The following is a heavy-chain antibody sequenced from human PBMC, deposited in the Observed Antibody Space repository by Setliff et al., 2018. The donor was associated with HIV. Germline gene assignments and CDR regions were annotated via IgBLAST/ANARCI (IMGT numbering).Heavy chain of an antibody. CDR3: ASARIPTGGTSTSFDY. J-gene: IGHJ4*02. CDR2: ISYDGRTT. CDR1: GFTFSTFG. V-gene: IGHV3-30*01. Sequence: PGGSLRLSCVASGFTFSTFGMYWVRQAPARGLEWVSAISYDGRTTHYADSVMGRFTVSRDNSKNTLYLQVNGLRPEDTGVYYCASARIPTGGTSTSFDYWGQGTLVTVSS. D-gene: IGHD1-1*01.